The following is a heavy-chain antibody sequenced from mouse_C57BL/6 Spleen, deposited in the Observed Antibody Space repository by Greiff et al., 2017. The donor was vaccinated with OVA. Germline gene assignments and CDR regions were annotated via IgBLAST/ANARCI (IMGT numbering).Heavy chain of an antibody. CDR3: ARGTNWDDAMDY. J-gene: IGHJ4*01. D-gene: IGHD4-1*01. CDR1: GYTFTDYY. CDR2: IYPGSGNT. Sequence: VQLQESGAELVRPGASVKLSCKAPGYTFTDYYINWVKQRPGQGLEWIARIYPGSGNTYYNEKFKGKATLTAEKSSSTAYMQLSSLTSEDSAVYFCARGTNWDDAMDYWGQGTSVTVSS. V-gene: IGHV1-76*01.